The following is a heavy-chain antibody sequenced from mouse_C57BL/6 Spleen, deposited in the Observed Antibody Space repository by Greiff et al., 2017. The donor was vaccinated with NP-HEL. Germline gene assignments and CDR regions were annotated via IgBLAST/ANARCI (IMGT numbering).Heavy chain of an antibody. D-gene: IGHD2-3*01. CDR2: IDPEDGGT. CDR1: GFNIKDYY. CDR3: AGDDGPWFAY. J-gene: IGHJ3*01. Sequence: VQLQQSGAELVKPGASVKLSCTASGFNIKDYYMHWVKQRTEQGLEWIGRIDPEDGGTKYAPKFQGKATITADTSSNTASLQLSSLTSEDTAVYYCAGDDGPWFAYWGQGTLVTVSA. V-gene: IGHV14-2*01.